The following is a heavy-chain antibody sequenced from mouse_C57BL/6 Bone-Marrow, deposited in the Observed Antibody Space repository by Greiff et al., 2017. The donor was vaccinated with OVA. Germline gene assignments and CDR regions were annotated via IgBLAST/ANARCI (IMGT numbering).Heavy chain of an antibody. J-gene: IGHJ3*01. V-gene: IGHV14-4*01. CDR3: TPYGNYDWFAY. Sequence: VQLKQSGAELVRPGASVKLSCTASGFNITDDYMHWVKQRPEQGLEWIGWIDPENGDTEYASKFQGKATITADPSSNTAYLQLSSLTSEDTAVYYCTPYGNYDWFAYWGQGTLVTVSA. CDR1: GFNITDDY. D-gene: IGHD2-10*02. CDR2: IDPENGDT.